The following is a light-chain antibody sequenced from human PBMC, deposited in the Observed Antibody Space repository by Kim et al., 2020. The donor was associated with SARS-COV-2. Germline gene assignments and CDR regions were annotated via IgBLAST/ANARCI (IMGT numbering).Light chain of an antibody. J-gene: IGLJ3*02. CDR1: ISDVGGHNS. Sequence: GQSITISCTGTISDVGGHNSVSWYQQHPGKAPRLMIFDVTYRPSGVSNRFSGSKSGNTASLTISGLQVEDEADYYCGSSTSSTTWVFGGGTQLTVL. V-gene: IGLV2-14*03. CDR3: GSSTSSTTWV. CDR2: DVT.